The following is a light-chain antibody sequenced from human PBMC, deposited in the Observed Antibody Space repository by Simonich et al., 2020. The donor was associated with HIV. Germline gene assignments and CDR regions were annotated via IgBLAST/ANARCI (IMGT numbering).Light chain of an antibody. V-gene: IGKV3-11*01. Sequence: EIVLTQSPATLSLSPGERATLSCRASQSVSSYLTCYQQKPGKAPRLLIYDASNRATGIPARFSGSGSGTDFTLTISSLEPEDFAVYYCQQRSNPLTFGRGTKVEIK. CDR1: QSVSSY. CDR3: QQRSNPLT. J-gene: IGKJ4*01. CDR2: DAS.